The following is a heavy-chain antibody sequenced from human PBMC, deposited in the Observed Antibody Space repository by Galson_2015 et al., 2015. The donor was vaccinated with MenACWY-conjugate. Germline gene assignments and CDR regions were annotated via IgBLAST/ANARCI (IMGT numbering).Heavy chain of an antibody. CDR3: ARERAAFDAFDN. V-gene: IGHV3-33*01. J-gene: IGHJ3*02. CDR2: IWSNGINN. D-gene: IGHD3-3*02. CDR1: GFTLSCCG. Sequence: SLRLSCAASGFTLSCCGMHWVRQAPGKGLEWLAVIWSNGINNYYADSVRGRFTISRADSRHSLLLHMNSLSVDDTAVYYCARERAAFDAFDNWGQGTMVTVSS.